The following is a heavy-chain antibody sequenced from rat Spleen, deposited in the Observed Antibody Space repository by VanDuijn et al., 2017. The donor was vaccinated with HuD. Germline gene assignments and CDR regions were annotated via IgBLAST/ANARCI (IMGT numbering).Heavy chain of an antibody. Sequence: EVQLVESDGGLVQPGRSLKLSCAAPGFTFSDYYMAWVRQAPTKGLEWVATISYDGSSTYYRDSVKGRFTISRDNAKSSLHLQMDSLRSEDTATYYCTTEPGYNSYFAYWGQGVMVTVSS. J-gene: IGHJ2*01. D-gene: IGHD1-4*01. V-gene: IGHV5-20*01. CDR1: GFTFSDYY. CDR3: TTEPGYNSYFAY. CDR2: ISYDGSST.